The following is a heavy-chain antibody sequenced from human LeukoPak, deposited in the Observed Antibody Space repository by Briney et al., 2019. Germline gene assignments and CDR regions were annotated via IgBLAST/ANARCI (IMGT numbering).Heavy chain of an antibody. CDR2: ISAYNGNT. J-gene: IGHJ4*02. D-gene: IGHD1-26*01. Sequence: ASVKVSCKASGYTFTSYGISWVRQAPGQGLEWMGWISAYNGNTNYAQKLQGRVTMTTDTSTSTAYMELRSLRSDDTAVYHCARSGSRPYYFDYWAREPWSPSPQ. CDR3: ARSGSRPYYFDY. CDR1: GYTFTSYG. V-gene: IGHV1-18*01.